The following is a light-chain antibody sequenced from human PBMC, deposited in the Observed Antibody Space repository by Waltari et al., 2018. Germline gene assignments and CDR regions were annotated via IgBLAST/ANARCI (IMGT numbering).Light chain of an antibody. J-gene: IGKJ3*01. CDR1: QSLLSSTGNNF. CDR2: LGS. CDR3: MQALHTPTT. V-gene: IGKV2-28*01. Sequence: DIVMTQSPLSLSVTPGEPASISCRSSQSLLSSTGNNFLEWYLQKPGQPPQLLISLGSDRASGVPDRFSGSGTGTDFTLKISRVEAEDVGIYYCMQALHTPTTFGPGTKVDIK.